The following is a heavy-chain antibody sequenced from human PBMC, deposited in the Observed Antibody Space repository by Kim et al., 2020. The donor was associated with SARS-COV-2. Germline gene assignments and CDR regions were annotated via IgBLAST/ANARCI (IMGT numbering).Heavy chain of an antibody. CDR3: ARDIRTIFGVVKRSGPTLGV. D-gene: IGHD3-3*01. CDR2: ISYDGSNK. J-gene: IGHJ4*02. Sequence: GGSLRLSCAASGFTFSSYAMHWVRQAPGKGLEWVAVISYDGSNKYYADSVKGRFTISRDNSKNTLYLQMNSLRAEDTAVYYCARDIRTIFGVVKRSGPTLGVWGQGTLVTVSS. V-gene: IGHV3-30-3*01. CDR1: GFTFSSYA.